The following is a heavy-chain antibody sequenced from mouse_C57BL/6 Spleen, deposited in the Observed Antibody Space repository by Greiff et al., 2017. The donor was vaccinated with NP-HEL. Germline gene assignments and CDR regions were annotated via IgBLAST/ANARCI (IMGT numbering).Heavy chain of an antibody. V-gene: IGHV1-82*01. J-gene: IGHJ2*01. CDR1: GYAFSSSW. CDR2: IYPGDGDT. Sequence: VKLQQSGPELVKPGASVKISCKASGYAFSSSWMNWVKQRPGKGLEWIGRIYPGDGDTNYNGKFKGKATLTADKSSSTAYMQLSSLTSEDSAVYFCAREGYDPYYFDYWGQGTTLTVSS. D-gene: IGHD2-3*01. CDR3: AREGYDPYYFDY.